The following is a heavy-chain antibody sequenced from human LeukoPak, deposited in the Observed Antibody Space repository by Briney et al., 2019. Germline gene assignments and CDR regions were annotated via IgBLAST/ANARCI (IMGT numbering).Heavy chain of an antibody. D-gene: IGHD4-17*01. CDR3: AKAGHTVTTELDY. J-gene: IGHJ4*02. V-gene: IGHV3-48*01. CDR2: ISSSSTTI. CDR1: GFTFSSHS. Sequence: PGGSLRLSCAASGFTFSSHSMIWVRQAPGKGLEWVSYISSSSTTIYYADSVKGRFTISRDNAKNPLYLQMNSLRAEDTAVYYCAKAGHTVTTELDYWGQGTLVTVSS.